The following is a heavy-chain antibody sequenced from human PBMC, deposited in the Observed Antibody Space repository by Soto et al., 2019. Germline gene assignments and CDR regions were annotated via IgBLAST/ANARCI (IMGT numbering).Heavy chain of an antibody. CDR1: GFTLSSYG. V-gene: IGHV3-33*01. J-gene: IGHJ6*02. CDR2: IWYDGSNK. D-gene: IGHD3-3*01. CDR3: ARRPLYETGDYYSFGMDV. Sequence: QVQLVESGGGVVQPGRSLRLSCTASGFTLSSYGMHWVRQAPGKGLEWVALIWYDGSNKYYADSVKGRFTISRDNSQNTLYRQMYSLRAEDTAAYYCARRPLYETGDYYSFGMDVWGQGTTVIVSS.